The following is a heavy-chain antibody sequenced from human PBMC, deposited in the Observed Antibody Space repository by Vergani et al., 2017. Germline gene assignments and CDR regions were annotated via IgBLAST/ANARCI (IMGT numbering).Heavy chain of an antibody. Sequence: QVQLVQSGAEVKKPGSSVKVSCKASGGTFSSYAISWVQQAPGQGLEWMGRIIPIFGTANYAQKFQGRVTITADESTSTAYMELSSLRSEDTAVYYCASRXCSSTSCRSNRFDPWGQGTLVTVSS. CDR2: IIPIFGTA. CDR1: GGTFSSYA. CDR3: ASRXCSSTSCRSNRFDP. D-gene: IGHD2-2*01. J-gene: IGHJ5*02. V-gene: IGHV1-69*13.